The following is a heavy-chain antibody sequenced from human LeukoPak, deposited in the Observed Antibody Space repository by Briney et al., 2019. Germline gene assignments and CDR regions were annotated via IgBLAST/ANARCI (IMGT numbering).Heavy chain of an antibody. Sequence: GGSLRLSCAASGFTFSSYAMHWVRQAPGKGLEWVAVISYDGSSNYYADSVKGRFTISRDNSKNTLYLQMNSLRAEDTAVYYCAKSLNWNYVMASDYWGQETLVTVSS. CDR1: GFTFSSYA. V-gene: IGHV3-30*01. CDR3: AKSLNWNYVMASDY. D-gene: IGHD1-7*01. J-gene: IGHJ4*02. CDR2: ISYDGSSN.